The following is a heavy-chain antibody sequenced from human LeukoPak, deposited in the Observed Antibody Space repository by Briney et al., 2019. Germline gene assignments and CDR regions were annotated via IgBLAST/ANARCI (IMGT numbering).Heavy chain of an antibody. J-gene: IGHJ4*02. CDR1: GYTFTSYW. V-gene: IGHV5-51*01. Sequence: GASLQISCKGSGYTFTSYWIGCVRQMPGKGLEWMGVIYPGDSDARYSPSFQGQVTISADKSISTAYLQWSSLKASDSAIYYCARKYTITTKFDYWGQGTLVTVSS. D-gene: IGHD1-1*01. CDR3: ARKYTITTKFDY. CDR2: IYPGDSDA.